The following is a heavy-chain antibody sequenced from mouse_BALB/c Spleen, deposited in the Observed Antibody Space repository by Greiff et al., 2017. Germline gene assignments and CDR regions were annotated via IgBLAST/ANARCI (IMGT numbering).Heavy chain of an antibody. CDR1: GDSITSGY. CDR2: ISYSGST. Sequence: EVKLQESGPSLVKPSQTLSLTCSVTGDSITSGYWNWIRKFPGNKLEYMGYISYSGSTYYNPSLKSRISITRDTSKNQYYLQLNSVTTEDTATYYCACYGNGYYYAMDYWGQGTSVTVSS. J-gene: IGHJ4*01. D-gene: IGHD2-1*01. V-gene: IGHV3-8*02. CDR3: ACYGNGYYYAMDY.